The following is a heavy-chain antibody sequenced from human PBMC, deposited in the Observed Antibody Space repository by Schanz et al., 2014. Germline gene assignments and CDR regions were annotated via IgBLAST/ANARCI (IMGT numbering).Heavy chain of an antibody. D-gene: IGHD3-10*01. Sequence: QVQLVESGGGVVQPGGSLRLSCAASGFIFSSYDMHWVRQAPGKGLEWVAFTRYDGSNEYYVDSVKGRFTISRDNSKNTLYLRMNSLRAEDTAVYYCAKETTSSGSYSIIPPAYWGQGTLVTVSS. J-gene: IGHJ4*02. CDR1: GFIFSSYD. CDR2: TRYDGSNE. CDR3: AKETTSSGSYSIIPPAY. V-gene: IGHV3-30*02.